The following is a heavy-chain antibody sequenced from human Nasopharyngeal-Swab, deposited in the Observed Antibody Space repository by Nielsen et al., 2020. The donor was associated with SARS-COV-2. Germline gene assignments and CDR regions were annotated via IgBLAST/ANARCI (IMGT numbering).Heavy chain of an antibody. J-gene: IGHJ6*03. V-gene: IGHV1-18*01. D-gene: IGHD6-13*01. Sequence: WVRQAPGQGLEWMGWISAYNGNTNYAQKLQGRVTMTTDTSTSTAYMELRSLRSDDTAVYYCARGIAAAKHYYYYMDVWGKGTTVTAPS. CDR2: ISAYNGNT. CDR3: ARGIAAAKHYYYYMDV.